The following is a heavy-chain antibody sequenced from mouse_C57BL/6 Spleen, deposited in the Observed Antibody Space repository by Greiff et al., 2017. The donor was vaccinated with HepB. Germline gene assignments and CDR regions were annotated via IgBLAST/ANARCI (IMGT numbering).Heavy chain of an antibody. D-gene: IGHD1-1*01. CDR3: ARGDYYGSSSYY. CDR1: GYAFTNYL. Sequence: VKLMESGAELVRPGTSVKVSCKASGYAFTNYLIEWVKQRPGQGLEWIGVINPGSGGTNYNEKFKGKATLTADKSSSTAYMQLSSLTSEDSAVYFCARGDYYGSSSYYWGQGTTLTVSS. CDR2: INPGSGGT. V-gene: IGHV1-54*01. J-gene: IGHJ2*01.